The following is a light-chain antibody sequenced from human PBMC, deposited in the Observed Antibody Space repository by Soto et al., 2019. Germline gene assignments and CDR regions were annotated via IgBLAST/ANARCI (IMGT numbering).Light chain of an antibody. CDR3: QVWYSSTDLYV. Sequence: SYELTQPPSVSVAPGQTARITFGGNNIGSESVHWYQQRPGQAPVLVVYDDSDRPSGIPERFSGSNSANTATLTISRVEAGDEADYYCQVWYSSTDLYVFGSGTKV. CDR1: NIGSES. V-gene: IGLV3-21*02. CDR2: DDS. J-gene: IGLJ1*01.